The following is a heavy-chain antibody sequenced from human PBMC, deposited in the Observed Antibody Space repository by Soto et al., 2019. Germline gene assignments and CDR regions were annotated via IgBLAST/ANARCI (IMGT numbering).Heavy chain of an antibody. V-gene: IGHV1-8*01. CDR3: AREKTSYGMDA. Sequence: QVQLVQAGAEVKKPGASVKVSCKASGYTFTSYDINWVRPATGQGLEWMGWMNPNSGNTGYVQKFQGRVTLTRNTSIITAYMELSSLRSELMAVYYCAREKTSYGMDAWGQGTTVTVSS. CDR2: MNPNSGNT. J-gene: IGHJ6*02. CDR1: GYTFTSYD.